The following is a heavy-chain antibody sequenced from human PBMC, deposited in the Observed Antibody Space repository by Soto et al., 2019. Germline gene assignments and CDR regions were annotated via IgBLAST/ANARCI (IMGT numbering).Heavy chain of an antibody. CDR1: GYTFTSYG. D-gene: IGHD5-12*01. J-gene: IGHJ4*02. CDR3: ARDSGGYSGYDSDY. CDR2: ISAYNGNT. Sequence: VKVSCKASGYTFTSYGISWVRQAPGQGLEWMGWISAYNGNTNYAQKLQGRVTMTTDTSTSTAYMELRSLRSDDTAVYYCARDSGGYSGYDSDYWGQGTLVTVSS. V-gene: IGHV1-18*01.